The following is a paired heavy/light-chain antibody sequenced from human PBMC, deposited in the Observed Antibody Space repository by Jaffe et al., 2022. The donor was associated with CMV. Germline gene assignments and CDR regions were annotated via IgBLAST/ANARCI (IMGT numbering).Light chain of an antibody. CDR1: QSVSSY. V-gene: IGKV3-11*01. Sequence: EIVLTQSPATLSLSPGERATLSCRASQSVSSYLAWYQQKPGQAPRLLIYDASNRATGIPARFSGSGSGTDFTLTISSLEPEDFTVYYCQQRSNWPLTFGGGTKVEIK. J-gene: IGKJ4*01. CDR3: QQRSNWPLT. CDR2: DAS.
Heavy chain of an antibody. CDR1: GFTFSSYE. D-gene: IGHD3-10*01. J-gene: IGHJ5*02. V-gene: IGHV3-48*03. CDR2: ISSSGRTM. CDR3: ARGTSRAHGSGTSWFDP. Sequence: EVQLVESGGGLVQPGGSLRLSCAASGFTFSSYEMNWVRQAPGKGLEWVSYISSSGRTMYYADSVKGRFTISRDNAENSLYLEMNSLRAEDTAVYYCARGTSRAHGSGTSWFDPWGQGTLVTASS.